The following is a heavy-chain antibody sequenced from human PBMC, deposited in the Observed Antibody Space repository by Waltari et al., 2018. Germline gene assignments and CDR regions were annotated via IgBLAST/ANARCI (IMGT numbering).Heavy chain of an antibody. CDR3: AKGGDGYDFWSGYHYWYFDL. V-gene: IGHV3-23*01. Sequence: EVQLLESGGGLVQPGGSLRLSCAASGFTFSSYAMSWVRQAPGKGLGWVSAISGSGGSTYYADSVKGRFTISRDNSKNTLYLQMNSLRAEDTAVYYCAKGGDGYDFWSGYHYWYFDLWGRGTLVTVSS. J-gene: IGHJ2*01. D-gene: IGHD3-3*01. CDR1: GFTFSSYA. CDR2: ISGSGGST.